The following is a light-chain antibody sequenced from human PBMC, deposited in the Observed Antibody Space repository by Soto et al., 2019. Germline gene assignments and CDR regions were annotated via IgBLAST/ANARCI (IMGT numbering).Light chain of an antibody. CDR2: DNN. Sequence: QSVLTQPPSVSAATGQKVTISCSGSSSNIGNNYVSWYQQLPGTAPKLLIYDNNKRPSGIPDRFSGSKSGTSATLGITGLQTGDEADYYCGTWDSSLSLYVLGTGTKATVL. CDR1: SSNIGNNY. J-gene: IGLJ1*01. V-gene: IGLV1-51*01. CDR3: GTWDSSLSLYV.